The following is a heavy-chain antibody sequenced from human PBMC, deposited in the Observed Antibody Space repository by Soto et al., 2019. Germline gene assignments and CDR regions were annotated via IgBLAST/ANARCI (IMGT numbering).Heavy chain of an antibody. CDR3: ARASYDFWSGYYTYYYYGMDV. CDR1: GLTVSSNY. J-gene: IGHJ6*02. D-gene: IGHD3-3*01. Sequence: EVQLVESGGGLVQPGGSLRLYCAASGLTVSSNYMSWVRQAPGKVLEWVAVIYSGGSTYYADSVKGRFTISRDNSKNSLYLQMNSLRAEDTAVYYCARASYDFWSGYYTYYYYGMDVWGQGTTVTVSS. CDR2: IYSGGST. V-gene: IGHV3-66*01.